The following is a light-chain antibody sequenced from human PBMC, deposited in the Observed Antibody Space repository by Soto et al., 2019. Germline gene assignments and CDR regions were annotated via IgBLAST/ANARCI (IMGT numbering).Light chain of an antibody. V-gene: IGLV1-40*01. CDR3: QSYDSSLSGSYV. J-gene: IGLJ1*01. CDR2: GNI. CDR1: SSNIGANYD. Sequence: QSVLTQPASESGAPGQRVCITYTESSSNIGANYDVNWYQQLPGTAPKLLIFGNINRPSGVPDRFSGSKSGISASLAITGLQAEDEADYYCQSYDSSLSGSYVFGTGTKVTVL.